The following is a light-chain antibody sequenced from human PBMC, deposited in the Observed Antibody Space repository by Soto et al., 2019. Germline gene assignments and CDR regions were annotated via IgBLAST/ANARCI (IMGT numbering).Light chain of an antibody. CDR2: INN. Sequence: QSVLTQPPSASGTPGQRVTISCSGRSSNIGSNYVNWYQQLSGTAPKLVIYINNQCPSGITDRFSGSKSGTSASLAISGLQSEDEAEYYCATWDDSLNGWVFGGGTKLTVL. CDR3: ATWDDSLNGWV. J-gene: IGLJ3*02. CDR1: SSNIGSNY. V-gene: IGLV1-44*01.